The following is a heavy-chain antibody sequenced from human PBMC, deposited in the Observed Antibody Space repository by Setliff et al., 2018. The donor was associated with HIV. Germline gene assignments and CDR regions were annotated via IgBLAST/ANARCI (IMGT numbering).Heavy chain of an antibody. Sequence: PSETLSLTCGVSGYSISSGYYWGWIRQPPGKGLEWIGSIYHNGITYYNPSLKSRVTISVDMSKNQFSLKLTSVTAADTAVYYCARGGRYYLPGIAVAGIQRNWFDPWGQGALVTVSS. CDR1: GYSISSGYY. V-gene: IGHV4-38-2*01. CDR2: IYHNGIT. CDR3: ARGGRYYLPGIAVAGIQRNWFDP. J-gene: IGHJ5*02. D-gene: IGHD6-19*01.